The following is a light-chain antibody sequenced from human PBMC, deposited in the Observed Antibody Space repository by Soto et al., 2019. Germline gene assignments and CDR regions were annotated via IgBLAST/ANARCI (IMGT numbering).Light chain of an antibody. CDR1: SSDVGAYSY. CDR3: SSYTSSSIPYV. J-gene: IGLJ1*01. CDR2: EVS. V-gene: IGLV2-14*01. Sequence: QSALTQPRSVSGSPGQSVTISCTGTSSDVGAYSYVSWYQQHPGKAPKLMTYEVSNRPSGVSNRFSGSKSGNTASLTISGLQAEDEADYYCSSYTSSSIPYVFGTGTKVTVL.